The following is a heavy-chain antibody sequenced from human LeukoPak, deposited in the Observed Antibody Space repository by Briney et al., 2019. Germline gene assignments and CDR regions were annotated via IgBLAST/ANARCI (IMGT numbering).Heavy chain of an antibody. Sequence: GGSLRLFCAASGFTVSSNYMSWVRQAPGKGLEGVSVIYSGRSTYYADSVKGRFTISRDNSKNTLYLQMNSLRAEDTAVYYCARDTAPGYSGSYAFDYWGQGTLVTVSS. CDR2: IYSGRST. V-gene: IGHV3-66*01. CDR1: GFTVSSNY. D-gene: IGHD1-26*01. CDR3: ARDTAPGYSGSYAFDY. J-gene: IGHJ4*02.